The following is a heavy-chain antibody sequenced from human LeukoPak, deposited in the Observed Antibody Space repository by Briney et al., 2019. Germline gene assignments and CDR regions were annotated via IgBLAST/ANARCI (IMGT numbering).Heavy chain of an antibody. D-gene: IGHD4-17*01. CDR2: VSYIGST. Sequence: SETLSLTCAVSDDSFSSHYWTWIRQPPGKGLGWVGYVSYIGSTNYNPSLKSRVTILIHTSKNHSSLNLTSVTSADTAGYYFARDLVTVTKGFDIWGQGTMVSASS. J-gene: IGHJ3*02. CDR3: ARDLVTVTKGFDI. CDR1: DDSFSSHY. V-gene: IGHV4-59*11.